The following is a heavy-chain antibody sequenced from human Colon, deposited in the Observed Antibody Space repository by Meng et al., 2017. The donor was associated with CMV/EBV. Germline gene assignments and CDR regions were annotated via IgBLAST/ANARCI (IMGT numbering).Heavy chain of an antibody. CDR2: IYYNGNT. Sequence: SETLSLTCTVSGGSISRSSYYWSWIRQRPGEGLEWIGFIYYNGNTEYNPSLKSRLAISMDTSTHHFSLRLYSVSAADSGVYYCARGRRHGITVFGVVIVTWAQGTLVTVSS. CDR3: ARGRRHGITVFGVVIVT. CDR1: GGSISRSSYY. V-gene: IGHV4-61*03. D-gene: IGHD3-3*01. J-gene: IGHJ5*02.